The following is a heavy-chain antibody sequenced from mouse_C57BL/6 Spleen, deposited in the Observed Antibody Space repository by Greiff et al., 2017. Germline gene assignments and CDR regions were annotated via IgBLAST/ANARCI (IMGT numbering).Heavy chain of an antibody. CDR3: ARVDDYDAPYWYFDV. D-gene: IGHD2-4*01. J-gene: IGHJ1*03. V-gene: IGHV1-66*01. Sequence: VQGVESGPELVKPGASVKISCKASGYSFTSYYIHWVKQRPGQGLEWIGWIYPGSGNTKYNEKFKGKATLTADTSSSTAYMQLSSLTSEDSAVYYCARVDDYDAPYWYFDVWGTGTTVTVSS. CDR1: GYSFTSYY. CDR2: IYPGSGNT.